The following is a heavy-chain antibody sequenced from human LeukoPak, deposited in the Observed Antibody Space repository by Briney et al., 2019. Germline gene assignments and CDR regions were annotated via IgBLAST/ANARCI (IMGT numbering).Heavy chain of an antibody. CDR3: AKIWYSSSSYYYYYYYMDV. J-gene: IGHJ6*03. CDR2: IRYDGSNK. CDR1: GFTFSSYG. Sequence: GGSLRLSCAASGFTFSSYGMHWVRQAPGKGLEWVAFIRYDGSNKYYADSVKGRFTISRDNSKNTLYLQMNSLRAEDTAVYYCAKIWYSSSSYYYYYYYMDVWGEGTTVTVSS. D-gene: IGHD6-6*01. V-gene: IGHV3-30*02.